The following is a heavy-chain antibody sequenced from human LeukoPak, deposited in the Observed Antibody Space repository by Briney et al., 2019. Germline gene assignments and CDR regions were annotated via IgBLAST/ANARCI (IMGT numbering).Heavy chain of an antibody. CDR1: GFTFSSYS. CDR3: ARDNSVRDEAWWFNP. CDR2: ISSSSSYI. J-gene: IGHJ5*02. V-gene: IGHV3-21*01. Sequence: GGSLRLSCAASGFTFSSYSMNWVRQAPGKGLEWVSSISSSSSYIYYADSVKGRFTISRDNAKNSLYLQMNSLRAEDTAVYYCARDNSVRDEAWWFNPWGQGTLVTVSS. D-gene: IGHD5-24*01.